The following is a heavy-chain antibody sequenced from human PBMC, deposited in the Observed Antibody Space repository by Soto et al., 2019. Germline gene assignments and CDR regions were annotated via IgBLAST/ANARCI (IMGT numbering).Heavy chain of an antibody. D-gene: IGHD3-22*01. CDR1: GFTFSSYS. CDR3: ARDTAEGHYDSSGYPFDY. J-gene: IGHJ4*02. Sequence: VQLVESGGGLVKPGGSLRLSCAASGFTFSSYSMNWVRQAPGKGLEWVSFISSSSTNIYHADSVKGRFTISRDNAKNSLYLQMNSLRAEDTAVYYCARDTAEGHYDSSGYPFDYWGQGTLVTVSS. V-gene: IGHV3-21*01. CDR2: ISSSSTNI.